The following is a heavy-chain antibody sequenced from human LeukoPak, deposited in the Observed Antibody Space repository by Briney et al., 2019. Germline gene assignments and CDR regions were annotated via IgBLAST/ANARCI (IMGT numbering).Heavy chain of an antibody. J-gene: IGHJ4*02. Sequence: PGRSLRRSCAASGFTFSSYGMHWVRQAPGKGLEWVAVIWYDGSNKYYADSVKGRFTISRDNSKNTLYLQMNSLRAEDTAVYYCAGVDYHFDYWGQGTLVTVSS. CDR3: AGVDYHFDY. D-gene: IGHD4-11*01. CDR2: IWYDGSNK. V-gene: IGHV3-33*01. CDR1: GFTFSSYG.